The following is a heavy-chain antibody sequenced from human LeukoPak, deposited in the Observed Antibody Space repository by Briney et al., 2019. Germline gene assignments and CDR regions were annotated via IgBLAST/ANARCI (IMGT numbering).Heavy chain of an antibody. CDR2: VYYGRTT. Sequence: SETLSLTCTVSAGSISSSSHHWGWIRQSPGKGLEWIGSVYYGRTTYYNPSLNSRVTIFVVTSKNQLSLQLNSVTAADTAVYYCARGLRSSGDFDYWGQGTLVTVSS. J-gene: IGHJ4*02. CDR1: AGSISSSSHH. D-gene: IGHD6-6*01. V-gene: IGHV4-39*01. CDR3: ARGLRSSGDFDY.